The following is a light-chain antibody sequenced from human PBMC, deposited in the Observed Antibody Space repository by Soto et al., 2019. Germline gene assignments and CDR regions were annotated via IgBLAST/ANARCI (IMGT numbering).Light chain of an antibody. Sequence: DIQMTQSPSSLSASVGDRVTITCQASQDISNYLNWYQQKPGKAPKLLIYDASNLETGVPSSFSGSGSGTDFTFTISSLQPEDIATYCCQQYANLPPYTFGQGTKLEIK. CDR3: QQYANLPPYT. CDR2: DAS. V-gene: IGKV1-33*01. CDR1: QDISNY. J-gene: IGKJ2*01.